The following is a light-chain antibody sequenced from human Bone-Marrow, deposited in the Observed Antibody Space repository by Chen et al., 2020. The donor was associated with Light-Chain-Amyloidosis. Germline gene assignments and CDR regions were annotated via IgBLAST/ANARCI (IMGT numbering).Light chain of an antibody. CDR1: SSYVGGYEY. Sequence: QSARTQPRSASGLPGQSVTTSCPGTSSYVGGYEYVSWYQQHPGNAPKFLIYDVNKRPSEVPDRFSGSKSGNSASLTISGLQTEDEADYFCCSYAGSSPYVFGTGTTVTVL. CDR3: CSYAGSSPYV. J-gene: IGLJ1*01. CDR2: DVN. V-gene: IGLV2-11*01.